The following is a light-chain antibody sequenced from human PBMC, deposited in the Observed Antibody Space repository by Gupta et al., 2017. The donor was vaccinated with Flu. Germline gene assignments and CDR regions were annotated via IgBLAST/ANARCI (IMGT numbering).Light chain of an antibody. V-gene: IGLV1-44*01. CDR3: AAWDDSLNGHYV. J-gene: IGLJ1*01. CDR1: SSNIGSNA. Sequence: QSVLAQPPSASGTHGQRVTITCSGSSSNIGSNAVNWYQQVPGTSPKLLIYGSNQRPSGVPDRFAGSKSGTSASLAIRGLQSEDEADYYCAAWDDSLNGHYVFGTGTKVTVL. CDR2: GSN.